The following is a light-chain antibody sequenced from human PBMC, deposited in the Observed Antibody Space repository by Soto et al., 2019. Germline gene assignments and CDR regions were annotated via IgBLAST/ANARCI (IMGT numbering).Light chain of an antibody. V-gene: IGKV1-27*01. CDR2: AAS. CDR3: QKYYSAPFT. Sequence: EIQMTQSPSSLSASVGDRVTITCRASRGVSNYLAWYQQKPGKAPNLLIYAASTLQSGFPSRFSGCGSGRDFTLTITSLQPEDVATYYCQKYYSAPFTFGPGTKVNSK. CDR1: RGVSNY. J-gene: IGKJ3*01.